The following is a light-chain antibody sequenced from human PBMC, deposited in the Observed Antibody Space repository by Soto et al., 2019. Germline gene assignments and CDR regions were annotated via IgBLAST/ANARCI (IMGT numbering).Light chain of an antibody. J-gene: IGKJ4*01. CDR3: QQSSNWPLT. Sequence: EIVLTQSPGTLSLSPGERATLSCRASQSVSSYLAWYQQKPGQAPRLLIYDASNRATGIPARFSGSGSGTDFTLTISSLEPEDFAVYYCQQSSNWPLTFGGGTKVDIK. CDR1: QSVSSY. CDR2: DAS. V-gene: IGKV3-11*01.